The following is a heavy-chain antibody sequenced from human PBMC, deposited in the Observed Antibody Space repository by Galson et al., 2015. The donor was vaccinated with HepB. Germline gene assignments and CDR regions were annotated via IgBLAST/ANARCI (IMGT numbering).Heavy chain of an antibody. CDR2: TSSDGSNK. CDR3: AKDFEAFDI. J-gene: IGHJ3*02. Sequence: SLRLSCAASGSSFFNYGIHWVRQAPGKGLEWMAVTSSDGSNKYYADPVQGRFIISRDNSKNTVYLQMNSLRPEDTAVYYCAKDFEAFDIWGQGTMVTVSS. V-gene: IGHV3-30*18. CDR1: GSSFFNYG.